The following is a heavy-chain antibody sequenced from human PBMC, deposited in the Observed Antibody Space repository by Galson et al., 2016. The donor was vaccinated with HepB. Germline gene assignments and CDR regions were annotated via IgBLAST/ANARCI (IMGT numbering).Heavy chain of an antibody. CDR3: ARGVRFGSLDY. CDR2: TYYRARRYN. CDR1: GDSVSSNSAA. V-gene: IGHV6-1*01. Sequence: CAISGDSVSSNSAAWNWLRQSPSRGLEWLGRTYYRARRYNDYAVSVKSRITINPDTSKNQFSLHLNSVPTEDTAVYYCARGVRFGSLDYWGQGTLVTVSS. J-gene: IGHJ4*02. D-gene: IGHD3-10*01.